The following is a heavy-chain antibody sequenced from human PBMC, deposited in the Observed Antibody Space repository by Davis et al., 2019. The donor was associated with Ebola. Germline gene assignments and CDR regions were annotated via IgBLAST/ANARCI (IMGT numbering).Heavy chain of an antibody. D-gene: IGHD5-12*01. Sequence: HSQTLSLTCAISGDSVSSVAWNWIRQSPSRGLEWLGRTYYYTSKWHNDYAVSVKSRINIKPDTSKNQLALQLNSLTPKDTAVYYCARGWLRSGLDVWGKGAAVIVSS. CDR2: TYYYTSKWHN. CDR1: GDSVSSVA. CDR3: ARGWLRSGLDV. J-gene: IGHJ6*04. V-gene: IGHV6-1*01.